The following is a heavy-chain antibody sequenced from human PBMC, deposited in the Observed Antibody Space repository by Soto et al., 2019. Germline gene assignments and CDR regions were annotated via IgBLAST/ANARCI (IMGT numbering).Heavy chain of an antibody. CDR1: GYTFSSYG. CDR2: ISPYNGDT. D-gene: IGHD3-22*01. J-gene: IGHJ3*02. V-gene: IGHV1-18*04. CDR3: ARDLYNYGRSGWDGAFDM. Sequence: QVQLVQSGAEVRKPGASVKVSCKATGYTFSSYGISWVRQAPGQGLEWMGWISPYNGDTNYAQKLQGRVTMTTDTSTSTAYMELRSLRSDDTAVYYCARDLYNYGRSGWDGAFDMWSQGTMVTVSS.